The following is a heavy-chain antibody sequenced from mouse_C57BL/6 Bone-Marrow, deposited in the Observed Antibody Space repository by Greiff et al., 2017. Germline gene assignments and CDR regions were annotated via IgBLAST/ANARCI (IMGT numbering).Heavy chain of an antibody. CDR2: IDPENGDT. CDR1: GFNIKDDY. CDR3: TRRYCGSSFYVDY. Sequence: EVQLQQSGAELVRPGASVKLSCTASGFNIKDDYMPWVKQRPEQGLEWIGWIDPENGDTEYASKFQGKATITADTSSNTSYLQLSSLTSEDTAVYYCTRRYCGSSFYVDYWGQGTTLTVSS. D-gene: IGHD1-1*01. V-gene: IGHV14-4*01. J-gene: IGHJ2*01.